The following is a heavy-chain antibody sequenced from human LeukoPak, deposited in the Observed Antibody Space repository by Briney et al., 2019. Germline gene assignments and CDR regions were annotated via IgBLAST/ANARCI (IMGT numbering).Heavy chain of an antibody. CDR1: GFTFSTTW. V-gene: IGHV3-74*01. J-gene: IGHJ4*02. CDR2: INSDGTST. D-gene: IGHD1-26*01. Sequence: GGSLRLSCGASGFTFSTTWMHWVRQAPGKGLVCVSRINSDGTSTVYADSVRGRFTISRDNAKNTVYLQMSGLGVDDTAVYYCARDNYYSIDYWGQGTLVTVSS. CDR3: ARDNYYSIDY.